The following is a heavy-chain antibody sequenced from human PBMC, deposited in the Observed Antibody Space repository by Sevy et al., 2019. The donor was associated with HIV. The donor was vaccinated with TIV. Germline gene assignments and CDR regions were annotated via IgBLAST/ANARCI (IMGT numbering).Heavy chain of an antibody. CDR3: ATAMYDKRFQH. J-gene: IGHJ1*01. CDR1: GFTVSSNY. D-gene: IGHD3-9*01. CDR2: LYSGGST. V-gene: IGHV3-53*01. Sequence: GGSLRLSCAASGFTVSSNYMSWVRQAPGKGLELVSILYSGGSTYYADSVKGRFTISRDDSQNTLYLQMNSLRAEDTAVYYCATAMYDKRFQHLGQGTLVTVSS.